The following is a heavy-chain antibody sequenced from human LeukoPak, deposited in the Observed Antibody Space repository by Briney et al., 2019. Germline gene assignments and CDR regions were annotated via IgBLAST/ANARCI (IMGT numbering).Heavy chain of an antibody. V-gene: IGHV3-23*01. Sequence: GGSLRLSCAASGFTFSSYAMSWVRQAPGKGLEWVSGLSGSDGSTYYADSVKGRFTLSRDNSKNTLYLQMNSLRAEDTAVYYCAKRLRVGNYYYYMDVWGKGTTVTISS. D-gene: IGHD1-26*01. J-gene: IGHJ6*03. CDR2: LSGSDGST. CDR3: AKRLRVGNYYYYMDV. CDR1: GFTFSSYA.